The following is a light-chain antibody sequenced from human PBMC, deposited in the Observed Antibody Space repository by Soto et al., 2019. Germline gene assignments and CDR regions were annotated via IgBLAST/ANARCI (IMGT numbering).Light chain of an antibody. J-gene: IGKJ1*01. V-gene: IGKV3-15*01. Sequence: EVVMTQSPATLSVSPWERATLSCRASQSVRSNLAWYQQKPGQAPRLLIYGASTRATDIPARFSGGGSGTEFTLTINSLQSEDVAVYYCHQVNDWPRGTFGQGTKVDIK. CDR1: QSVRSN. CDR2: GAS. CDR3: HQVNDWPRGT.